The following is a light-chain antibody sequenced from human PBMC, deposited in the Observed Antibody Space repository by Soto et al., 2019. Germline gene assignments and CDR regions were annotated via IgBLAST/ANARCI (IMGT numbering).Light chain of an antibody. Sequence: EIVMTQSPAILSVSPGERATLSCRASQTVSVNLAWYQQKPGQAPRLLIYGASTRATGVPARFSGSGSGTEFTLTISSLQSEDFAVYYCQQYNDWPPFTFGPGTRVDIK. J-gene: IGKJ3*01. CDR3: QQYNDWPPFT. CDR2: GAS. V-gene: IGKV3-15*01. CDR1: QTVSVN.